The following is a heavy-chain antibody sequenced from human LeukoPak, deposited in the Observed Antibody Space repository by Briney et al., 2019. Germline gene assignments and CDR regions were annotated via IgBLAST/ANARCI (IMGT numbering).Heavy chain of an antibody. J-gene: IGHJ6*02. CDR3: ARVGPVLTGIAVAAYYGMDV. Sequence: SETLSLTCTVSGGSISTHYWSWIRQPAGRGLEWIGRISTSGSTTYNPSLKSRVTMSVDTSKNQFSLQLNSVTPEDTAVYYCARVGPVLTGIAVAAYYGMDVWGQGTTVTVSS. D-gene: IGHD6-19*01. V-gene: IGHV4-4*07. CDR1: GGSISTHY. CDR2: ISTSGST.